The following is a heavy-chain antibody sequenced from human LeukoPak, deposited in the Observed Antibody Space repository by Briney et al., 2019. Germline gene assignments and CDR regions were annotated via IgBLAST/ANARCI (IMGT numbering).Heavy chain of an antibody. V-gene: IGHV3-48*04. D-gene: IGHD2-2*02. Sequence: GGSLRLSCAASGFTFSSYSMNWVRQAPGKGLEWVSYISSSSSTIYYADSVKGRFTISRDNAKNTLYLQMNSLRAEDTAVYYCARDIGGAYCSSTSCYTGYFQHWGQGTLVTVSS. J-gene: IGHJ1*01. CDR3: ARDIGGAYCSSTSCYTGYFQH. CDR1: GFTFSSYS. CDR2: ISSSSSTI.